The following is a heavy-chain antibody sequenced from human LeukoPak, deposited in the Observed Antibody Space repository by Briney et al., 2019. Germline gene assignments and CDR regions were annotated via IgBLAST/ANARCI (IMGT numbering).Heavy chain of an antibody. J-gene: IGHJ4*02. CDR1: GFTFSDYY. CDR2: ISSSGSTI. Sequence: KPGGSLRLSCAASGFTFSDYYMSWIRQAPGKGLEWVSYISSSGSTIYYADSVKGRFTTSRDNAKNSLYLQMNSLRAEDTAVYYCARDQASEESFDYWGQGTLVTVSS. D-gene: IGHD6-6*01. CDR3: ARDQASEESFDY. V-gene: IGHV3-11*01.